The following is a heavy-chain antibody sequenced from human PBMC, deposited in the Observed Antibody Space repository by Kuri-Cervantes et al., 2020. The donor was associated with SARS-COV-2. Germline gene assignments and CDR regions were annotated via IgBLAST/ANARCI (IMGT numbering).Heavy chain of an antibody. D-gene: IGHD3-10*01. J-gene: IGHJ4*02. CDR2: ITGSGNKT. CDR3: SWHGMSYFRDYFDY. V-gene: IGHV3-23*01. Sequence: GGSLRLSCGGSGFIFSKYAMHWVRQAPGKGLEWVSSITGSGNKTYYADSVRGRFSISRDNSKDTLYLQMNSLTAEDTGMYYCSWHGMSYFRDYFDYWGPGTLVTVSS. CDR1: GFIFSKYA.